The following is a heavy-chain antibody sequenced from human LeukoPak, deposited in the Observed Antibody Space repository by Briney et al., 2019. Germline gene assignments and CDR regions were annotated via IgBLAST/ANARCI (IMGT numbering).Heavy chain of an antibody. J-gene: IGHJ6*02. CDR2: IYYSGST. D-gene: IGHD4-23*01. CDR3: AREMGVVTAHGIDV. Sequence: SETLSLTCIVSGGSISSISSNNYHWGWIRQPPGKGLEWIGSIYYSGSTYYNPSLKSRVTISVDTSKNQFSLKLSSVTAADTALYYCAREMGVVTAHGIDVWGQGTTVTVS. V-gene: IGHV4-39*02. CDR1: GGSISSISSNNYH.